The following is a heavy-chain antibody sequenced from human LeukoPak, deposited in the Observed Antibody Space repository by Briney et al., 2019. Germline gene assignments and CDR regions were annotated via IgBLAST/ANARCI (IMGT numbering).Heavy chain of an antibody. J-gene: IGHJ4*02. D-gene: IGHD5-18*01. V-gene: IGHV3-74*01. Sequence: GGSLRLSCAASGFAFSTYWMHWVRQAPGKGLEWVSRINPDGITTTYADSVKGRFTISTDNAKNSLYLQMNSLRAEDTAVYYCARGSGVQVWSSLDYWGQGTLVTVSS. CDR3: ARGSGVQVWSSLDY. CDR2: INPDGITT. CDR1: GFAFSTYW.